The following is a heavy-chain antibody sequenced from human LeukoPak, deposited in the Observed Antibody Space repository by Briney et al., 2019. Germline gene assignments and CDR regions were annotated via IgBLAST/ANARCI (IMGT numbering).Heavy chain of an antibody. Sequence: PGRSLRLSCAASEFTFSDCGMHWVRQAPGKGLEWVALISNDGSHKYYADSAKGRFTISRDHSRDTLYPEMSSLRVEDTPVYYSAKDRKWGYYGFDSWGQGTLVTVSS. CDR2: ISNDGSHK. CDR3: AKDRKWGYYGFDS. CDR1: EFTFSDCG. V-gene: IGHV3-30*18. D-gene: IGHD3-10*01. J-gene: IGHJ4*02.